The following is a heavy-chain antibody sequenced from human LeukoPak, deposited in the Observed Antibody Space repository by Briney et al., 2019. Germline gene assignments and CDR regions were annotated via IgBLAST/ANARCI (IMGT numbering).Heavy chain of an antibody. CDR1: GGSSSAYW. J-gene: IGHJ6*03. CDR3: ARPRKHDYYDMDV. V-gene: IGHV4-34*01. CDR2: INPSGTT. Sequence: SETLSLTCTVYGGSSSAYWWSWIRQPPGKGLEWIGEINPSGTTNYNPSLKGRVTISDTSKNHFSLNLSSVTAADTAVYYCARPRKHDYYDMDVWGKGTTVTVSS.